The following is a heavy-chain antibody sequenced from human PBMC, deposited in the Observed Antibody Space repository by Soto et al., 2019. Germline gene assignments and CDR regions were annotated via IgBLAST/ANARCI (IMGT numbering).Heavy chain of an antibody. D-gene: IGHD2-8*01. CDR2: ISSDGTTT. Sequence: EVQLVQSGGGLAQPGKSLRLSCAASGFTFRKFWMHWVRQVPGKGPVWVSYISSDGTTTDYADSVKGRFTISRDNAKDTLYLQMDRLRAEDTAVYYCAIQDCTNDVCLEAAVTVGGALESWGQGTLVTVSS. CDR3: AIQDCTNDVCLEAAVTVGGALES. CDR1: GFTFRKFW. V-gene: IGHV3-74*01. J-gene: IGHJ1*01.